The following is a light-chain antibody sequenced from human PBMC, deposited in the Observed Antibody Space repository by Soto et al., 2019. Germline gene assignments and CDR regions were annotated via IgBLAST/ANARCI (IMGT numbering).Light chain of an antibody. V-gene: IGKV1-33*01. CDR1: QDLSNY. Sequence: DIQMTQSPSSLSSSVGDRVTITCQASQDLSNYLNRYQQKPGKAPKLLIYDASNLETGVPSRFSGSGSGTDFNFTISSLQPEDIATYYCQQYDNLLALTFGGGTKVEIK. CDR2: DAS. CDR3: QQYDNLLALT. J-gene: IGKJ4*01.